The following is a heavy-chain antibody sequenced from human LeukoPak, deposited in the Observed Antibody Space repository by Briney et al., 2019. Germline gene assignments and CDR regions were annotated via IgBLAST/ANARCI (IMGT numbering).Heavy chain of an antibody. J-gene: IGHJ4*02. V-gene: IGHV4-4*07. Sequence: PSETLSLTCTVSGGSINSYYWSWVRQPAGKGLEWIGRIYTSGSTNYNPSLKSRVTMSVDTSKNQFSLKLSSVTAADTAVYYCARQYYDILTGYYHFDYWGQGTLVTVCS. D-gene: IGHD3-9*01. CDR3: ARQYYDILTGYYHFDY. CDR1: GGSINSYY. CDR2: IYTSGST.